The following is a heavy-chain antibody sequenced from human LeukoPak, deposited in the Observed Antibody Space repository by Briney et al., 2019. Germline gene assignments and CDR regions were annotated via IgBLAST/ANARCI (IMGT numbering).Heavy chain of an antibody. D-gene: IGHD1-26*01. CDR1: GFTFSNAW. CDR2: ISSSSSYI. Sequence: GGSLRLSCAASGFTFSNAWMSWVRQAPGKGLEWVSSISSSSSYIYYADSVKGRFTISRDNAKNSLYLQMNSLRAEDTAVYYCARDREGATFSAFDIWGQGTMVTVSS. CDR3: ARDREGATFSAFDI. J-gene: IGHJ3*02. V-gene: IGHV3-21*01.